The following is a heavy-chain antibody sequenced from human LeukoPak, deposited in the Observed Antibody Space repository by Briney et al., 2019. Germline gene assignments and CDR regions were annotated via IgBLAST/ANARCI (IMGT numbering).Heavy chain of an antibody. V-gene: IGHV3-11*06. CDR3: ARRHSSGWYAD. D-gene: IGHD6-19*01. CDR2: ISSSSSYT. CDR1: GFTFSDYY. Sequence: GGSLRLSCAASGFTFSDYYMSWIRQAPGKGLEWVSYISSSSSYTNYADSVKGRFTISRDNAKNSLYLQMNSLRAEDTAVYYCARRHSSGWYADWGQGTLVTVSS. J-gene: IGHJ4*02.